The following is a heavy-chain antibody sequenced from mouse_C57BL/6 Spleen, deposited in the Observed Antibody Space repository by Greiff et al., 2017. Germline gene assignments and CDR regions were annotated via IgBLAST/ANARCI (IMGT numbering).Heavy chain of an antibody. D-gene: IGHD3-2*02. V-gene: IGHV1-9*01. CDR1: GYTFTGYW. CDR3: AKCTAQATGDYYAMDY. CDR2: ILPGSGST. J-gene: IGHJ4*01. Sequence: VQLQQSGAELMKPGASVKLSCKATGYTFTGYWIEWVKQRPGHGLEWIGEILPGSGSTNYNEKFKGKGTFTDDKSSKTSYMQLSSLTTEDSAIYYCAKCTAQATGDYYAMDYWGQGTSVTVSS.